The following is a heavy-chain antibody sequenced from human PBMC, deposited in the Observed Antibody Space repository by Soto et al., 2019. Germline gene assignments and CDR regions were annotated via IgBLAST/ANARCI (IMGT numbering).Heavy chain of an antibody. Sequence: TGGSLRLSCAASGFTFSSYAMHWVRQAPGKGLEWVAVISYDGSNKYYADSVKGRFTISRDNSKNTLYLQMNSLRAEDTAVYYCARGTASPPYYYYGMDVWGQGTTVTVSS. CDR3: ARGTASPPYYYYGMDV. CDR1: GFTFSSYA. D-gene: IGHD5-18*01. J-gene: IGHJ6*02. V-gene: IGHV3-30-3*01. CDR2: ISYDGSNK.